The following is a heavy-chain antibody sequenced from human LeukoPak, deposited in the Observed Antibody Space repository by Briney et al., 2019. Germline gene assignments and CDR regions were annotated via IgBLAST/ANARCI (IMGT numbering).Heavy chain of an antibody. Sequence: GASVKVSCKVSGYTPTGLSMHWVRQAPGKGLEWMGGFDPEDSETIYAQKFQGRVTMTEDTSTDTAYMELSSLRSEDTAVYYCAAQDSGSTWGRYWGQGTLVTVSS. V-gene: IGHV1-24*01. D-gene: IGHD1-26*01. J-gene: IGHJ4*02. CDR3: AAQDSGSTWGRY. CDR2: FDPEDSET. CDR1: GYTPTGLS.